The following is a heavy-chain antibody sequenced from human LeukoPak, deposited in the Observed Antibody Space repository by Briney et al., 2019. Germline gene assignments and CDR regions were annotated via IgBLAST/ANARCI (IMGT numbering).Heavy chain of an antibody. J-gene: IGHJ3*02. CDR3: GIDHGGWHESDFVI. CDR2: YIGSGGST. Sequence: GSLRLSCAASGFTVSSYAMSCVRQASGKGLEWVSSYIGSGGSTYYADSVMGRFTFSIDNSKNTLYLQMNSLRAEDTALYYCGIDHGGWHESDFVIWGQGPMGPVSS. D-gene: IGHD4-23*01. V-gene: IGHV3-23*01. CDR1: GFTVSSYA.